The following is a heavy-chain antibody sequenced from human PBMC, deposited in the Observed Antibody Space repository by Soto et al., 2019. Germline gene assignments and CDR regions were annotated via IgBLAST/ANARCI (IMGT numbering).Heavy chain of an antibody. D-gene: IGHD4-17*01. Sequence: QVQLVQSGAEVKKPGASVQVSCKDSGYTFNAYYIHCVRQAPGEGLEWMAWIDIYTGDAGLAPEFQGRVTVNRDTSINTVYMDLSGLRSDDTALYYCARGSTTVTPLGDYWGQGTLVSVSS. CDR2: IDIYTGDA. V-gene: IGHV1-2*02. J-gene: IGHJ4*02. CDR1: GYTFNAYY. CDR3: ARGSTTVTPLGDY.